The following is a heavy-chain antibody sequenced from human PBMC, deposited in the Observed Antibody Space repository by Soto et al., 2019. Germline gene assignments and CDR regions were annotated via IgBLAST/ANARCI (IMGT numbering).Heavy chain of an antibody. D-gene: IGHD1-20*01. CDR1: GFIFGNFW. V-gene: IGHV3-7*01. Sequence: GSLILSCAGSGFIFGNFWMSWVRQAPGKGLEWVANIKQDGSEKYYVDTVKGRFTISRDNSKNTLYLQMNSLRAEDTGVYYCAKEFHTWNYFDYWGQGTMVTVSS. J-gene: IGHJ4*01. CDR3: AKEFHTWNYFDY. CDR2: IKQDGSEK.